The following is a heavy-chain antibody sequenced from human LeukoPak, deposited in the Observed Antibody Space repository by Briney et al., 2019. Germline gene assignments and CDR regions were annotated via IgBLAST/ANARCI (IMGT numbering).Heavy chain of an antibody. Sequence: GGSLRLSCVASGFTFSDYWMSWVRQAPGKGLEWVANIKEDGSENYYVDSVRGRFTISRDNAKNSLYLQMNSLRAEDTAMYYCARAYAGGFFDSWGQGTLVTVSS. J-gene: IGHJ4*02. CDR1: GFTFSDYW. D-gene: IGHD3-16*01. CDR2: IKEDGSEN. V-gene: IGHV3-7*04. CDR3: ARAYAGGFFDS.